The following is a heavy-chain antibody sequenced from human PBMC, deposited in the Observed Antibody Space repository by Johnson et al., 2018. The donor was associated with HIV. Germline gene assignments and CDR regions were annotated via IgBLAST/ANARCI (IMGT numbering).Heavy chain of an antibody. J-gene: IGHJ3*02. D-gene: IGHD6-6*01. CDR3: AREGIAARPGAFDI. CDR2: ISYDGSNQ. Sequence: QVQLVESGEGVVQPGRSLRLSCAASGFTFSSYAMHWVRQAPGKGLEWVAVISYDGSNQYYADSVKGRFTISRDNSKNTLYLKMNSLRAEDTALYYCAREGIAARPGAFDIWGQGTMVTVSS. V-gene: IGHV3-30-3*01. CDR1: GFTFSSYA.